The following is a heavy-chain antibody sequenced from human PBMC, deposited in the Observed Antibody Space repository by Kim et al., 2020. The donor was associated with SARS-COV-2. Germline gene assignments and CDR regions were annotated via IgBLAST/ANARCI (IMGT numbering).Heavy chain of an antibody. CDR2: INTDGSET. CDR3: VRGEFAPGIGS. D-gene: IGHD3-10*01. Sequence: GGSLRLSCAASGFTFSSHWMHWVRQVPGKGLVWVSDINTDGSETRYADHVKGRFTISRDNARNTVFLQMNSLRVEDTAVYYCVRGEFAPGIGSWGQGTQVIVSS. V-gene: IGHV3-74*01. J-gene: IGHJ5*02. CDR1: GFTFSSHW.